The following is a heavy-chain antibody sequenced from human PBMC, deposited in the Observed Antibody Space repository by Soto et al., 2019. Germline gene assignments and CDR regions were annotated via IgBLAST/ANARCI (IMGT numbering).Heavy chain of an antibody. J-gene: IGHJ4*02. Sequence: EVQLLESGGDLVQPGGSLRLSCAASGFTFSNYAMTWVRQAPGKRLEWVSTINDNGRGTFYADSVKGRFTVSRDNSKNTLYLQMNSLRAEDTAIYYCAAFPRYTSYFEYWGQGTLVTVSS. CDR2: INDNGRGT. V-gene: IGHV3-23*01. CDR3: AAFPRYTSYFEY. CDR1: GFTFSNYA. D-gene: IGHD2-2*02.